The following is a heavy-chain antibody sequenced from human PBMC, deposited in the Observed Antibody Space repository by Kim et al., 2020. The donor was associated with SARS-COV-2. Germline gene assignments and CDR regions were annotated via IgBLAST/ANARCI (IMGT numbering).Heavy chain of an antibody. J-gene: IGHJ4*02. V-gene: IGHV3-48*04. CDR2: ISSSSSTI. D-gene: IGHD2-21*02. CDR1: GFTFSAYS. Sequence: GGSLRLSCAASGFTFSAYSMNWVRQAPGKGLEWVSYISSSSSTIYQADSVKGRFTISRDNAKRSLYLQMNSLRAEDTAVYYCAKYCGGDCRHFDFWGQGT. CDR3: AKYCGGDCRHFDF.